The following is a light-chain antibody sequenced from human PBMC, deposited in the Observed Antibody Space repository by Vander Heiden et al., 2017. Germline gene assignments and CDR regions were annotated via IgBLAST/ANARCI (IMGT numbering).Light chain of an antibody. CDR3: CSYAGAYTFYV. Sequence: QSALTQPRSVSRPPGQSVTISCTGASSDVGANISSPWNQQHPGKAPQLMIYDVSKRPSGVPDRFSGSKSGNTASLTISGLQAEDKADYYCCSYAGAYTFYVFGTGTKVTVL. CDR2: DVS. J-gene: IGLJ1*01. V-gene: IGLV2-11*02. CDR1: SSDVGANIS.